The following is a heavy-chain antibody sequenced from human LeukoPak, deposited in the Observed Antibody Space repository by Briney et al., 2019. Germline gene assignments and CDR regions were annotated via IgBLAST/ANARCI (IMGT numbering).Heavy chain of an antibody. CDR3: AREECYGSGSYYKGPLFDY. V-gene: IGHV3-48*03. D-gene: IGHD3-10*01. CDR1: GFTFSSYE. J-gene: IGHJ4*02. Sequence: GGSLRLSCAASGFTFSSYEMNWVRQAPGKGLEWVSYISSSGSTIYYADSVKGRFTISRDNAKNSMYLQMSSMRAEDTAVYYCAREECYGSGSYYKGPLFDYWGQGTLVAVSS. CDR2: ISSSGSTI.